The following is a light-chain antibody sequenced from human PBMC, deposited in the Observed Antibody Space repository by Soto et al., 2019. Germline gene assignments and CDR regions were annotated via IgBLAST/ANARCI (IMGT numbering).Light chain of an antibody. Sequence: EIVLTQSPATLSVSPGERATLSCRASQSVGNNFAWYQQKPGQAPRLLIFAPSTRATGVPARFSGGGSGTEFTLTISSLQSEDFAVYYCQQYGDWPLTFGGGAKVEIE. CDR1: QSVGNN. V-gene: IGKV3-15*01. J-gene: IGKJ4*01. CDR2: APS. CDR3: QQYGDWPLT.